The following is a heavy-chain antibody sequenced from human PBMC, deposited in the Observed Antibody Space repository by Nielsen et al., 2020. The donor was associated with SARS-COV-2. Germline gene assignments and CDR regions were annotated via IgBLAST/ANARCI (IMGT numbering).Heavy chain of an antibody. D-gene: IGHD3-22*01. Sequence: WLRQPPGKGLEWVSVIYSGGSSTYYADSVKGRFTISRDNSKNTLYLQMNSLRAEDTAVYYCAKEDYYDSSGYYKKRAFDIWGQGTMVTVSS. CDR2: IYSGGSST. J-gene: IGHJ3*02. V-gene: IGHV3-23*03. CDR3: AKEDYYDSSGYYKKRAFDI.